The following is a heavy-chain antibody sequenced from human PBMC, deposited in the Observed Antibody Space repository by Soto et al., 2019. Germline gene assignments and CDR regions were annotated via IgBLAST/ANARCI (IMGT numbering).Heavy chain of an antibody. CDR2: ICYSGTT. CDR3: ARGRYSYGYFDF. CDR1: RGSISSYY. V-gene: IGHV4-59*01. D-gene: IGHD5-18*01. J-gene: IGHJ4*02. Sequence: SETLSFTCTVSRGSISSYYWSWIRQSSGKGPEWIGYICYSGTTSYNPSLKSRVTMSRDTSKNLFSLELNSVTAADTAVYYCARGRYSYGYFDFWGRGSLVTVSS.